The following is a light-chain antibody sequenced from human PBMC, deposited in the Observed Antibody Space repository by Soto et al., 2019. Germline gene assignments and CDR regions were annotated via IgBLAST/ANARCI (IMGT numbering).Light chain of an antibody. J-gene: IGKJ1*01. CDR2: DAS. V-gene: IGKV3-11*01. Sequence: EIVLTQSPATLSLSPGERATLSCRASQSVSSNLAWYQQKHGQAPRLLIYDASTRATGIPARFSGSGSGTDFTLTISSLEPEDFAVYYCQQRNNWPPWTFGQGTKVEIK. CDR1: QSVSSN. CDR3: QQRNNWPPWT.